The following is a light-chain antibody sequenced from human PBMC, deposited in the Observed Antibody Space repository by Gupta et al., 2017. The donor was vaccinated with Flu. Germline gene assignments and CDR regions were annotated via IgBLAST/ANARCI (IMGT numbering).Light chain of an antibody. CDR1: RGINNC. CDR2: DAS. J-gene: IGKJ1*01. Sequence: DIQLTQSPSSLSASVGDRITITCRASRGINNCLNWYQQKPGKAPSLLVYDASNLETGVSSRFSGSGSGTHFTFTISSLQPEDVAIYYCQQFDALPRTFGRGTKVEI. CDR3: QQFDALPRT. V-gene: IGKV1-33*01.